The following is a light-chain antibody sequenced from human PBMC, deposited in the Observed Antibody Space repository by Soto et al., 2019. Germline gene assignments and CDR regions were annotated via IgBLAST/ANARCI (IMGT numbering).Light chain of an antibody. CDR1: QSISSY. J-gene: IGKJ1*01. Sequence: DIQMTQSQSSLSASVGDRLTITGRASQSISSYLNWYQQKPGKAPKLLIYAASSLQSGVPSRFSGSGSGTDFTLTISSLQPEDFATYYCQQSYSTPRTFGQGTKVDIK. V-gene: IGKV1-39*01. CDR3: QQSYSTPRT. CDR2: AAS.